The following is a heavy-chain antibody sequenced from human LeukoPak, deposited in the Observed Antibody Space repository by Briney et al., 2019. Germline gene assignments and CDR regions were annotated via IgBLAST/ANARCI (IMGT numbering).Heavy chain of an antibody. CDR1: GGTFSSYA. D-gene: IGHD6-13*01. CDR3: ARDVWQQLAT. Sequence: SVKVSCKASGGTFSSYAISWVRQAPGQGLEWMGGIIPIFGTANYAQKFQGRVTITANESTSTAYMELSSLRSEDTAVYYCARDVWQQLATWGQGTLVTVSS. CDR2: IIPIFGTA. V-gene: IGHV1-69*01. J-gene: IGHJ4*02.